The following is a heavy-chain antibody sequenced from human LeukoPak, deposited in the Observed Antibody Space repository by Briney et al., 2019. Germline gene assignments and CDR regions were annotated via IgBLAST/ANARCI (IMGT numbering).Heavy chain of an antibody. Sequence: GALRLFRAASGFTFSSYAMTWVRQAPGMGLELVSSISGSGGGTHYADSVKGRFTISRDNSYNTLYLQKNSLTAEDTAVYYCAKSIGGIFVVVAASWGQGTLVTVSS. CDR3: AKSIGGIFVVVAAS. CDR2: ISGSGGGT. J-gene: IGHJ4*02. CDR1: GFTFSSYA. V-gene: IGHV3-23*01. D-gene: IGHD2-15*01.